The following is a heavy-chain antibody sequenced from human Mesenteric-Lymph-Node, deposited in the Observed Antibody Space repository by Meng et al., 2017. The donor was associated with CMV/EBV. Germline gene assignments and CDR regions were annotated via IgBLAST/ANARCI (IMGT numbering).Heavy chain of an antibody. D-gene: IGHD2-21*01. J-gene: IGHJ4*02. V-gene: IGHV3-30*02. CDR3: ASGSMAYCAGDCSIDY. CDR2: IQYDGGNK. CDR1: RFTFSAYG. Sequence: GESLKISCAAPRFTFSAYGMHWVRQAPGKGLEWVAFIQYDGGNKYYGDSVKGRFTISRDNSKNTLYLQMNSLRAEDTAVYYCASGSMAYCAGDCSIDYWGQGTLVTVSS.